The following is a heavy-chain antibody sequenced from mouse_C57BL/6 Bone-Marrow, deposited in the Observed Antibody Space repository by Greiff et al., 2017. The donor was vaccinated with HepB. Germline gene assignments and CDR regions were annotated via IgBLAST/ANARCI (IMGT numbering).Heavy chain of an antibody. CDR1: GFTFSDYG. CDR2: ISNLAYSI. D-gene: IGHD1-1*01. V-gene: IGHV5-15*01. Sequence: DVKLVESGGGLVQPGGSLKLSCAASGFTFSDYGMAWVRQAPRKGPEWVAVISNLAYSIYYADTVTGRFTISRENAKNTLYLEMSSLRSEDTAMYYCACEGLLRYQRGGYFDVWGTGTTVTVSS. J-gene: IGHJ1*03. CDR3: ACEGLLRYQRGGYFDV.